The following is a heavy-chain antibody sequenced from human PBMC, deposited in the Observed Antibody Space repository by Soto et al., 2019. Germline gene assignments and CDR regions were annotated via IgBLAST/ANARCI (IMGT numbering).Heavy chain of an antibody. J-gene: IGHJ6*02. Sequence: QVYLEQSGAEVKKPGSSVKVSCKASGSTFGNYALSWVRQAPGQGLEWMGMIIPVYSKPDYAQRFQGRVTLTADRSTNTAYMEVRSLRSEDSAIYYCALTVTSRYFYHPLDVWGQGTTVTVSS. D-gene: IGHD4-4*01. CDR1: GSTFGNYA. V-gene: IGHV1-69*04. CDR2: IIPVYSKP. CDR3: ALTVTSRYFYHPLDV.